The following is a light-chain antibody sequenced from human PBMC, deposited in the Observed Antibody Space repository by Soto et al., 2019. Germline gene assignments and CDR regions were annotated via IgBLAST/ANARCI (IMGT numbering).Light chain of an antibody. CDR3: QQYNGYSYT. CDR2: KAS. J-gene: IGKJ2*01. CDR1: QSIGTW. V-gene: IGKV1-5*03. Sequence: DIQMTQSPSTMSASVGDRVTITCRANQSIGTWLAWYQQKPGKAPKLVIYKASSLESGVPSRFSGSGSGTEFTLTISSLQPDDFATYYCQQYNGYSYTFGQGTKLEIK.